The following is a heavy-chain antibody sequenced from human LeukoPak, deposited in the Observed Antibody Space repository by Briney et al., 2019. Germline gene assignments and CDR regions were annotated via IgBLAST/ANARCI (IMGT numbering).Heavy chain of an antibody. Sequence: GGSLRLSCAAPGFTFDSYGMNWVRQAPGKGLEWVSVIYSGGSTYYADSVKGRFTISRDNSKNTLYLQMNSLRAEDTAVYYCARDVGLEMAIQSEIGAFDIWGQGTMVTVSS. CDR2: IYSGGST. D-gene: IGHD5-24*01. J-gene: IGHJ3*02. V-gene: IGHV3-66*02. CDR3: ARDVGLEMAIQSEIGAFDI. CDR1: GFTFDSYG.